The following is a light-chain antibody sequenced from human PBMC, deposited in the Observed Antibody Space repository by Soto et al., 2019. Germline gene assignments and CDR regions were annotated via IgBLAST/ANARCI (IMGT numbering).Light chain of an antibody. V-gene: IGLV2-8*01. CDR2: EVV. J-gene: IGLJ1*01. Sequence: QSVLTQPPSASGSPGQSATISCTGTKGDIGVYDFVSWYQHHPGKAPRLIIYEVVQRPSGVPDRFSGSKSGNTASLTVSGLQAADEADYFCKSYAGSNTYVFGSGTKVTVL. CDR3: KSYAGSNTYV. CDR1: KGDIGVYDF.